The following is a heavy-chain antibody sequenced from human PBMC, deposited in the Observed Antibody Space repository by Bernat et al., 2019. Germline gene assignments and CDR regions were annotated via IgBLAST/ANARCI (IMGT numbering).Heavy chain of an antibody. D-gene: IGHD3-3*01. CDR1: GFTFNSYA. V-gene: IGHV3-23*01. CDR3: ARDDAVGGGFLDY. Sequence: GGSPRLSCAAAGFTFNSYAMSWVRQAPGKGPEWVSCVNGGGGATDYIDSVKGRFTISRDNSKNTLYLQMNSLRAEDTAVYYCARDDAVGGGFLDYWGQGTLVTVSS. J-gene: IGHJ4*02. CDR2: VNGGGGAT.